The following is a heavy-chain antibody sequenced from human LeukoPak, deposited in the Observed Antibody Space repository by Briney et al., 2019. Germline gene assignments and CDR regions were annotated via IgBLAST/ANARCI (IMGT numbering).Heavy chain of an antibody. CDR1: GFTFSSYW. D-gene: IGHD5-12*01. J-gene: IGHJ4*02. CDR3: AREGRVSGYDFDC. CDR2: INSDGSSI. V-gene: IGHV3-74*03. Sequence: GGSLRLSCAASGFTFSSYWMHWVRQAPGKGLVWVSRINSDGSSITYADSVRGRFTISRDNAKNTLYLQMNSLRVEDTAVYYCAREGRVSGYDFDCWGQGTLVTVSS.